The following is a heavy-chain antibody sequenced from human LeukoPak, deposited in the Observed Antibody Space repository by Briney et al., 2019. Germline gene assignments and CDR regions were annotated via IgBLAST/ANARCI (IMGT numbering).Heavy chain of an antibody. D-gene: IGHD3-10*01. J-gene: IGHJ6*03. V-gene: IGHV1-18*01. CDR3: ARRCTVRGAAYYYYMDV. CDR2: ISAYNGNT. Sequence: GASVKVSCKASGYTFTSYGISWVRQAPGQGLEWMGWISAYNGNTNYAQKLQGRVTMTTDTSTSTAYMELRSLRSDDTAVYYCARRCTVRGAAYYYYMDVWGKGTTVTISS. CDR1: GYTFTSYG.